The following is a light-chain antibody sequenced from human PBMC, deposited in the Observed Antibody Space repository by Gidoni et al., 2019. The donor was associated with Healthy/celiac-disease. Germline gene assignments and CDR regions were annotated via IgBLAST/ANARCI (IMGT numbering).Light chain of an antibody. CDR3: QQYNSYPWT. Sequence: DIQMTQSPSTLSASVGDRVTITCRASQSISSWLAWYQQKPGKTPKLLSYKASSLESGVPSKFSGSGYGTEFTLTISSLQPDDFATYYCQQYNSYPWTFGQGTKVEIK. CDR1: QSISSW. CDR2: KAS. J-gene: IGKJ1*01. V-gene: IGKV1-5*03.